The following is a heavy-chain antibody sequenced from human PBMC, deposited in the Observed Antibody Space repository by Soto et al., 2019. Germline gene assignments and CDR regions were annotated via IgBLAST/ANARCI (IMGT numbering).Heavy chain of an antibody. CDR2: IFYSGST. J-gene: IGHJ5*02. Sequence: SETLSLTGPGSGGSISNYYWRWIRQPPGRGLEWIGHIFYSGSTNYNPALKSRVTISVDTSKNQFYLKLSSVTAADTAVYYCAKDSGYNYGYFRWFDPWGQGTLVTVSS. D-gene: IGHD5-18*01. CDR3: AKDSGYNYGYFRWFDP. CDR1: GGSISNYY. V-gene: IGHV4-59*01.